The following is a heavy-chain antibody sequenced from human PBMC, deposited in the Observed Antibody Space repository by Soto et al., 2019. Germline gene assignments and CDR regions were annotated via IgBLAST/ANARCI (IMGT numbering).Heavy chain of an antibody. D-gene: IGHD3-9*01. J-gene: IGHJ2*01. CDR1: GFTFSSYN. CDR2: ISSSSSYR. CDR3: ARRKEDYDLLTAYYMLYFDL. Sequence: EVQLVESGGGLVKPGGSLRLSCVASGFTFSSYNMNWVSQAPGKGREWVSSISSSSSYRDYADSVKGRFTTSRDNAKNSLYLQMNSLRAEDTTLYYCARRKEDYDLLTAYYMLYFDLWGRGTLDTVSS. V-gene: IGHV3-21*01.